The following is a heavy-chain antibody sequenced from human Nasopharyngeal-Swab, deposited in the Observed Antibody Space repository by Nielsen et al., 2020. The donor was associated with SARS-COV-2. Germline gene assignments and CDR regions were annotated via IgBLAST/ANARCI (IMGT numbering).Heavy chain of an antibody. Sequence: GGSLRLSCAASGFTFSSYSMNWVRQAPGKGLEWVSSISSSSSYIYCADSVKGRFTISRDNAKNSLYLQMNSLRAEDTAVYYCARADSSSWYFDYWGQGTLVTVSS. CDR1: GFTFSSYS. CDR2: ISSSSSYI. CDR3: ARADSSSWYFDY. V-gene: IGHV3-21*01. J-gene: IGHJ4*02. D-gene: IGHD6-13*01.